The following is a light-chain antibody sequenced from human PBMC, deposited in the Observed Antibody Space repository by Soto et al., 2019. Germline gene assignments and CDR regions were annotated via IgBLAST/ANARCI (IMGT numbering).Light chain of an antibody. Sequence: QSALTQPRSVSGSPGQSVTISCTGTSSDVGGYNYVSWYQQHSGKAPKLMIYDVSKRPSGVPDRFSGSKSGNTASLTISGLQAEDEADYYCCSYAGSYTLEVFGGGTQLTVL. J-gene: IGLJ2*01. V-gene: IGLV2-11*01. CDR3: CSYAGSYTLEV. CDR1: SSDVGGYNY. CDR2: DVS.